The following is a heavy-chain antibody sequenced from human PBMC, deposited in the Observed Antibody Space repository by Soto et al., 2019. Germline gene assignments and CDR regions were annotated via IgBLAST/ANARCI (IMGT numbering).Heavy chain of an antibody. Sequence: EVQLLDSGGGLVQPGGSLRLSCAASGFTFITYAMSWVRQAPGKGLEWGSIISGSGGRTYYPDSVKGLFTISRDKSKITLYVQMNSLRADDTAVYYCAKLPAAQSYFDFWGPGTLVTVSS. CDR2: ISGSGGRT. J-gene: IGHJ4*02. D-gene: IGHD2-2*01. V-gene: IGHV3-23*01. CDR3: AKLPAAQSYFDF. CDR1: GFTFITYA.